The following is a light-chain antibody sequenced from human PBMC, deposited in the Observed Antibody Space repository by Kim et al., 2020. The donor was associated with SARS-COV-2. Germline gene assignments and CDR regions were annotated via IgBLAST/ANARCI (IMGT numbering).Light chain of an antibody. J-gene: IGKJ4*01. CDR2: GAS. V-gene: IGKV1-39*01. Sequence: DIQMTQSPSSLAASVGDRVTIGCRASQSISTYLNWYQQKPGKAPKLLIYGASTLQSGVPSRFSGSGSGTDFILTIGSLQPEDFATYYCQQSHSTPLLTFGGGTKVDIK. CDR3: QQSHSTPLLT. CDR1: QSISTY.